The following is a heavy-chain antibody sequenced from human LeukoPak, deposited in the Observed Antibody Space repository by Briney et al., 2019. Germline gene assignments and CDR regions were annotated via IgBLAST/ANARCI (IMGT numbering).Heavy chain of an antibody. D-gene: IGHD3-10*01. Sequence: PGRSLRLFCAASGFSFSSYSMHWVRQAPGKALEWVAVISYDGSYKYYADSVKGRFTISRDNSKNTLYVQMNSLRAEDTAVYYCAGSQFGSGSYYNIDYWGQGTLVTVSS. CDR2: ISYDGSYK. CDR1: GFSFSSYS. J-gene: IGHJ4*02. CDR3: AGSQFGSGSYYNIDY. V-gene: IGHV3-30*04.